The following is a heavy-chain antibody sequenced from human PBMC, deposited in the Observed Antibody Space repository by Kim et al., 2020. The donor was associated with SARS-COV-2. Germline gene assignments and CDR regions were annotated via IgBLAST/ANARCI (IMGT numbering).Heavy chain of an antibody. V-gene: IGHV3-23*01. J-gene: IGHJ6*02. CDR3: AKASGMYAYYYGMDV. CDR2: ISATDSST. CDR1: GFTFSSYV. D-gene: IGHD1-26*01. Sequence: GGSLRLSCAASGFTFSSYVMSWVRQAPGKGLDWVSSISATDSSTYYADSVKGRFTISRDNSKNTLYLQMNSLRPEDTAVYYCAKASGMYAYYYGMDVWGQGTTATVSS.